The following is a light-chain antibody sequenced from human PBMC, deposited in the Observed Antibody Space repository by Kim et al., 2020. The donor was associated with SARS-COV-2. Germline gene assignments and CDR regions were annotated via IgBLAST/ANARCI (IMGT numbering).Light chain of an antibody. J-gene: IGLJ1*01. Sequence: RVTISCTGSSSNIGAGYDVHWYQQVPGTAPKLLIYDKGDRPSGVPDRFSGSKSGTSASLAITGLQAEDEADYYYQSYDNSLSGYVFGSGTKVTVL. CDR1: SSNIGAGYD. CDR2: DKG. CDR3: QSYDNSLSGYV. V-gene: IGLV1-40*01.